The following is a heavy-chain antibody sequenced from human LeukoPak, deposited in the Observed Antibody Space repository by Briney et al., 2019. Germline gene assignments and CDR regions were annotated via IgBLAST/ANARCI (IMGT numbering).Heavy chain of an antibody. D-gene: IGHD3-22*01. CDR1: GDSVSSNSAA. CDR3: ATDPLAVCRYYYDSSGSDLCFGD. Sequence: PSQTLSLTCAISGDSVSSNSAAWNWIRQSLSRGLEWLGRTYYRSKWYNDYAVSVKSRITINPDTSKTQFSLQLNSVTPEDTAVYYSATDPLAVCRYYYDSSGSDLCFGDWGPGTLCPVSS. CDR2: TYYRSKWYN. J-gene: IGHJ4*02. V-gene: IGHV6-1*01.